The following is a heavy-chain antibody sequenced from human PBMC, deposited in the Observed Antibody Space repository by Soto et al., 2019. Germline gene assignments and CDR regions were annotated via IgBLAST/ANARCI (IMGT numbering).Heavy chain of an antibody. CDR3: ARQYGDNYYYYGMDV. D-gene: IGHD4-17*01. V-gene: IGHV1-18*04. CDR2: ISAYNGNT. J-gene: IGHJ6*02. CDR1: GYTFTSYG. Sequence: SVKASFKASGYTFTSYGISWVRQAPVQGLEWMGWISAYNGNTNYAQKLQGRVTMTTDTSTSTAYMELRSLRSDDTAVYYCARQYGDNYYYYGMDVWGQGTPVTAP.